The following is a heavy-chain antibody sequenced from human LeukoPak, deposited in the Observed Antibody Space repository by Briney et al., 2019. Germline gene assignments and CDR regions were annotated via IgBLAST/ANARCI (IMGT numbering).Heavy chain of an antibody. CDR3: AREKAGYYYYGMDV. CDR1: GFTFSSYA. D-gene: IGHD1-14*01. CDR2: ISYDGSNK. Sequence: GGSLRLSCGASGFTFSSYAMHWVRQAPGKGLEWVAVISYDGSNKYYADSVKGRFTISRDNSKNTLYLQMNSLRAEDTAVYYCAREKAGYYYYGMDVWGQGTTVTVSS. J-gene: IGHJ6*02. V-gene: IGHV3-30*04.